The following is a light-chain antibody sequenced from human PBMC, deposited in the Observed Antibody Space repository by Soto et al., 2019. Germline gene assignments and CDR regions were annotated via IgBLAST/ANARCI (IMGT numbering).Light chain of an antibody. CDR1: TSNIGNNY. V-gene: IGLV1-51*02. CDR2: QGN. Sequence: SVLTQPPSVSAAPGQKVTISCSGSTSNIGNNYVSWFQQLPGTAPKLIIYQGNRRPSGIPDRFSGSKSGTSATLGITGLQTGDEADYYCGSWDLSVSGFVIGTATKVTVL. CDR3: GSWDLSVSGFV. J-gene: IGLJ1*01.